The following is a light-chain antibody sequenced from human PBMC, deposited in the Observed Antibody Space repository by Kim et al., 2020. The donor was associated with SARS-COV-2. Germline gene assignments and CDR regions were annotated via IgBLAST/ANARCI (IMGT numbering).Light chain of an antibody. CDR3: QQADSFPIT. Sequence: AAVGDRVTITCRASHGISTLLAWYQQKPGKAPNLLIYTASSLQSGVPSRFSGSGSGTDFTLTISSLQPEDFATYYCQQADSFPITFGGGTKVDIK. V-gene: IGKV1-12*01. J-gene: IGKJ4*01. CDR1: HGISTL. CDR2: TAS.